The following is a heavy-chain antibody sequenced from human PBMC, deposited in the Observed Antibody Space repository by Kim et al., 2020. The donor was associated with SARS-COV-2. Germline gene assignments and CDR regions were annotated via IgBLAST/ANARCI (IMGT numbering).Heavy chain of an antibody. CDR1: GDSLSNGGYS. CDR3: ARGSYTSPFDY. Sequence: SETLSLTCTVSGDSLSNGGYSWTWIRQRPGKGLEWIGRIYHTGSASTSPSLKGRLSISIDTSKNQFSLNLSSVTAADTAFYYCARGSYTSPFDYWGQGAL. CDR2: IYHTGSA. V-gene: IGHV4-31*03. J-gene: IGHJ4*02. D-gene: IGHD2-2*02.